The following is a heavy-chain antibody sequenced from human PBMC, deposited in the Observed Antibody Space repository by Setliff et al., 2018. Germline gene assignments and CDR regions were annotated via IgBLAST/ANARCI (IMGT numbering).Heavy chain of an antibody. D-gene: IGHD6-13*01. J-gene: IGHJ4*02. Sequence: GSLRLSCAASGFTFSSYSMNWVRQAPGKGLEWVSSISSSSSYIYYADSVKGRFTISRDNAKNSLYLQMNSLRAEDTAVYYCARSRYSSSWYISYYFDYWGQGTLVTVSS. CDR3: ARSRYSSSWYISYYFDY. V-gene: IGHV3-21*01. CDR1: GFTFSSYS. CDR2: ISSSSSYI.